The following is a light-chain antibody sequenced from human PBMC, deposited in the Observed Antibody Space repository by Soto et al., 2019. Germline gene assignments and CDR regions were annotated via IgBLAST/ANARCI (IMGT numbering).Light chain of an antibody. Sequence: IVMTQSPATLSVSPGERATLSCRAGQSIDNRLAWYQQRPGQAPRLLIYAASTRATGIPARFSGSGSGTEFTLTISGLQSEDFGVYYCQQYYSWRTFGQGTNVDIK. CDR1: QSIDNR. J-gene: IGKJ1*01. CDR3: QQYYSWRT. V-gene: IGKV3-15*01. CDR2: AAS.